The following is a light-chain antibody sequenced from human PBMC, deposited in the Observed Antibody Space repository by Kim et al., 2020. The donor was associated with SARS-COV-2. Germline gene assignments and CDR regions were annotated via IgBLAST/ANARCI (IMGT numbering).Light chain of an antibody. CDR1: SSNIGSNI. J-gene: IGLJ3*02. CDR2: SSN. Sequence: GQSVTISCSGSSSNIGSNIGCWYQQSPGPAPKLLIYSSNQRPSGVPDRFSASKSGTSASLATSGLQSEDEAAYYCAAWADSLSGWVFGTGTKLAVL. CDR3: AAWADSLSGWV. V-gene: IGLV1-47*01.